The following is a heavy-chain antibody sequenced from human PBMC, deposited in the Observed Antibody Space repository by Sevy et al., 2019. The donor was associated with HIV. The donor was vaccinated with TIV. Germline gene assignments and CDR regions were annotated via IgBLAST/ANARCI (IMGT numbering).Heavy chain of an antibody. Sequence: SESLSLTCSVSGVSISSSSYDWGWIRQPPGKGLEWIGSIYYSGSTYYNPSLMSRVTVSVDTSKNQCSLNLRSVTAADTAVYYCARHGRIVDRAFDFWGRGTLVTVSS. V-gene: IGHV4-39*01. CDR2: IYYSGST. D-gene: IGHD2-21*01. CDR3: ARHGRIVDRAFDF. CDR1: GVSISSSSYD. J-gene: IGHJ4*01.